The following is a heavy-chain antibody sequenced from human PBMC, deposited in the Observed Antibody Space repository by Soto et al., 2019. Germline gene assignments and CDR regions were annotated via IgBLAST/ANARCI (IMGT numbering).Heavy chain of an antibody. CDR3: ARQAKYDILTGYFPFDD. CDR2: IDPSDSYT. D-gene: IGHD3-9*01. V-gene: IGHV5-10-1*01. Sequence: ESLSISCNGSGYTFTNYWINWVRQMRGKGLEWMGRIDPSDSYTNYSPSFQGHVTISADKSISTASLQWSRLKASDSAIYYCARQAKYDILTGYFPFDDWGQGTLVTVSS. J-gene: IGHJ4*02. CDR1: GYTFTNYW.